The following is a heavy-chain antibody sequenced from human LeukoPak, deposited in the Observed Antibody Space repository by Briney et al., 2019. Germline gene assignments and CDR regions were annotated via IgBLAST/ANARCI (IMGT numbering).Heavy chain of an antibody. J-gene: IGHJ5*02. CDR2: VFYSGHT. Sequence: SETLSLTCTVSGGSITSHSWSWIRQPPGKGLEWIGYVFYSGHTNYNPSLRSRITISVDTSKAQFSLRLTSVTAADTAVYYCARDTDRRSSPGSWFDPWGQGTLVTVSS. D-gene: IGHD2-15*01. CDR3: ARDTDRRSSPGSWFDP. CDR1: GGSITSHS. V-gene: IGHV4-59*11.